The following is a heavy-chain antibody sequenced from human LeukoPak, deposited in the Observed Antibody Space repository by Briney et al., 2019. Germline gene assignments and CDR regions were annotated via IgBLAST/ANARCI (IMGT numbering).Heavy chain of an antibody. D-gene: IGHD3-9*01. Sequence: SETLSLTCTVSGGSISSYYWSWIRQPPGKGLEWIGYIYYSGSTNYNPSLKSRVTISEDTSKNQFSLKLSSVTAADTAVYYCARGPGGYDILTGYYGSPAFDIWGQGTMVTVSS. CDR2: IYYSGST. J-gene: IGHJ3*02. CDR1: GGSISSYY. V-gene: IGHV4-59*08. CDR3: ARGPGGYDILTGYYGSPAFDI.